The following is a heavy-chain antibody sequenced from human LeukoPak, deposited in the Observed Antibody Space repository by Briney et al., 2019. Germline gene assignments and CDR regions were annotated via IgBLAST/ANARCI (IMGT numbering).Heavy chain of an antibody. CDR3: AKDIYGSGSSFVFDY. CDR1: GFTFDDYA. V-gene: IGHV3-9*01. Sequence: GGSLRLSCAASGFTFDDYAMHWVRQAPGKGLEWVSGISWNSGSIGYADSVKGRFTISRDNAKNSLYLQMNSLRAEDTALYYCAKDIYGSGSSFVFDYWGQGTLVTVSS. D-gene: IGHD3-10*01. J-gene: IGHJ4*02. CDR2: ISWNSGSI.